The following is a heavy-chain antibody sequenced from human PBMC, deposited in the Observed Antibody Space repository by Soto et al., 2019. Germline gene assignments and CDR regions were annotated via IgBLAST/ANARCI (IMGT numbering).Heavy chain of an antibody. V-gene: IGHV1-18*01. CDR2: ISAYNGNT. J-gene: IGHJ3*02. Sequence: ASTELSSKASRYTKDGKYRRWARHDPGQGLEWMGWISAYNGNTNYAQKLQGRVTMTTDTSTSTAYMELRSLRSDDTAVYYCACRITGTTGDAFDIWCQGTMVTV. CDR3: ACRITGTTGDAFDI. CDR1: RYTKDGKY. D-gene: IGHD1-7*01.